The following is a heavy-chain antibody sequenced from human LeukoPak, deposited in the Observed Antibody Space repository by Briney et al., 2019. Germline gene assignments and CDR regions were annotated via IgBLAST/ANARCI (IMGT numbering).Heavy chain of an antibody. V-gene: IGHV1-46*01. J-gene: IGHJ4*02. CDR2: INPIGGTT. D-gene: IGHD4-11*01. CDR3: ARQQGLQNLNFDY. Sequence: VASVKVSCKTSGYTFTSYYTHWMRQAPGQGLEWMGIINPIGGTTDYAQKFQGRVTMTRDTSTSTVYMELSSLSPEDTAVYYCARQQGLQNLNFDYWGQGTLVTVSS. CDR1: GYTFTSYY.